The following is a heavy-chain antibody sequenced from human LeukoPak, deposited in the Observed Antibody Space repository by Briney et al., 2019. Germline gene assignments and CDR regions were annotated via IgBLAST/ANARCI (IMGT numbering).Heavy chain of an antibody. CDR3: ARDQQQLIWYRSYYYYYMDV. D-gene: IGHD6-13*01. J-gene: IGHJ6*03. CDR2: ISAYNGNT. V-gene: IGHV1-18*01. CDR1: GYTFTSYG. Sequence: GASVKVSCKASGYTFTSYGISWVRQAPGQGLEWMGWISAYNGNTNYAQKLQGRVTMTTDTSTSTAYIELRSLRSDDTAVYYCARDQQQLIWYRSYYYYYMDVWGKGTTVTVSS.